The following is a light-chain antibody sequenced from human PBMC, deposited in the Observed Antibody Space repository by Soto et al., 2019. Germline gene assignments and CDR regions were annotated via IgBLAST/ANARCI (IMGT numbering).Light chain of an antibody. CDR1: QSVSANS. CDR2: AAS. V-gene: IGKV3-20*01. J-gene: IGKJ4*01. CDR3: QQYGSSPLT. Sequence: IVLTQAPGTLSLSPGERASLSCRASQSVSANSLAWYQQKPGQAPRLLIYAASSRATGIPDRFSGSGSGTDFTLSISRVETEDFAVYYCQQYGSSPLTFGGGTRVDIK.